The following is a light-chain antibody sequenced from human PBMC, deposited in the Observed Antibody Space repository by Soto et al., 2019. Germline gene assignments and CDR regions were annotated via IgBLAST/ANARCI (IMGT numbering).Light chain of an antibody. CDR2: GAS. CDR3: QQYNNWPRT. Sequence: EIVMTQSPATLSVSPGERATLSCRASQSVSSNLAWYQQKPGQAPRLLIYGASTRATGVPARFSGSGSGTEFTLTLSSLQSADFAVYYWQQYNNWPRTFVQGTKVEIK. J-gene: IGKJ1*01. CDR1: QSVSSN. V-gene: IGKV3-15*01.